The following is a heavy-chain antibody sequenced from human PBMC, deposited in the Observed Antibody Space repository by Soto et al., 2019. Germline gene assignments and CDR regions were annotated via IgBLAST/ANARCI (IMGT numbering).Heavy chain of an antibody. D-gene: IGHD2-15*01. J-gene: IGHJ5*02. CDR3: ARGVARYCSGGSCYSGRFDP. Sequence: QAQLQQWGAGLLKPSETLSLTCAVYGGSFSGYYWSWIRQPPGKGLEWIGEINHSGSTNYNPSLKSRVTISVDTSKNQFSLKLSSVTAADTAVYYCARGVARYCSGGSCYSGRFDPWGQGTLVTVSS. V-gene: IGHV4-34*01. CDR1: GGSFSGYY. CDR2: INHSGST.